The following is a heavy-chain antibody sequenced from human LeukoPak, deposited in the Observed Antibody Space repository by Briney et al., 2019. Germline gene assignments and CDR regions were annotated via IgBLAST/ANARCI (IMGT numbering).Heavy chain of an antibody. V-gene: IGHV1-2*02. Sequence: ASVKVSRKASGYTFTGYYMHWVRQAPGQGLEWMGWINPNSGGTNYAQKFQGRVTMTRDTSISTAYMELSRLRSDDTAVYYCARDATTVTNYGMDVWGQGTTVTVSS. CDR3: ARDATTVTNYGMDV. D-gene: IGHD4-17*01. J-gene: IGHJ6*02. CDR1: GYTFTGYY. CDR2: INPNSGGT.